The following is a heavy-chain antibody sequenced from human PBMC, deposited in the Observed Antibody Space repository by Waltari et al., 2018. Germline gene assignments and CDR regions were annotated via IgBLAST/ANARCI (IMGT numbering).Heavy chain of an antibody. D-gene: IGHD3-22*01. CDR2: GNYIGTT. CDR3: ARIPYYYDSSGSRYFDY. CDR1: DDSIRSNIYY. Sequence: QLQLQESGPRLVKPSETLSLTCTVSDDSIRSNIYYWGWIRQPPGKGLGWIGSGNYIGTTYYNPSLKGRVTISVDTSKNQFSLKLNSVTAADTAVYYCARIPYYYDSSGSRYFDYWGQGTLVTVSS. V-gene: IGHV4-39*01. J-gene: IGHJ4*02.